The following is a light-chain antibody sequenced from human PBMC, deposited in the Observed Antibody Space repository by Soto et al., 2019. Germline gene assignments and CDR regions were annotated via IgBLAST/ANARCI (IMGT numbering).Light chain of an antibody. CDR3: QQYGSSPCT. CDR1: QSVSSSY. V-gene: IGKV3-20*01. J-gene: IGKJ2*02. Sequence: EIVLTQSPGTLSLSPGERATLSCRASQSVSSSYLAWYQQKPGQAPRLLIYGASSRATGIPDRFSGSGSGTDFTLTISRLEPEDFVVYYCQQYGSSPCTFGQGIKLEIK. CDR2: GAS.